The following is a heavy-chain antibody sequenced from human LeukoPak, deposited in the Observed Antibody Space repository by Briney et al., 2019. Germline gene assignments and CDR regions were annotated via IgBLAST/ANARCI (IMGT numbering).Heavy chain of an antibody. Sequence: PGGSLRLSCAASGITFSNNWMTWVRQAPGKGLEWVANIKQDGSETYYVDSVKGRFTISRDTAKNSLYLQMNSLRVEDTAVYYCATYSSGNAREFQHWGQGTLVIVSS. D-gene: IGHD3-22*01. CDR3: ATYSSGNAREFQH. CDR1: GITFSNNW. J-gene: IGHJ1*01. V-gene: IGHV3-7*01. CDR2: IKQDGSET.